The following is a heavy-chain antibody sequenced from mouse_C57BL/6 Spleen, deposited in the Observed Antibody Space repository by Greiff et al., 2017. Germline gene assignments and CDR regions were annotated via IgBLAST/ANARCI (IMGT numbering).Heavy chain of an antibody. J-gene: IGHJ2*01. D-gene: IGHD1-1*01. CDR2: IHPNSGST. CDR1: GYTFTSYW. Sequence: QVQLKQPGAELVKPGASVKLSCKASGYTFTSYWMHWVKQRPGQGLEWIGMIHPNSGSTNYNEKFKSKATLTVDKSSSTAYMQHSSLTSEDSAVYYCARAPKYYGSSLDYWGQGTTLTVSS. V-gene: IGHV1-64*01. CDR3: ARAPKYYGSSLDY.